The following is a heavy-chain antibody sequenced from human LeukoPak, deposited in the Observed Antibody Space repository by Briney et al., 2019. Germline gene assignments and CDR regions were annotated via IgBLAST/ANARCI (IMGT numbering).Heavy chain of an antibody. CDR1: GFIFSSYA. Sequence: GGSLRLSCTASGFIFSSYAMHWVRQAPGKGLEWVAVISDDGYNKYYADSEKGRFTISRDNSKNTLYLQMNSLRAEDTAVYYCARGRHGDFRGDYCYWGQGTLVTVSS. D-gene: IGHD4-17*01. CDR3: ARGRHGDFRGDYCY. V-gene: IGHV3-30-3*01. CDR2: ISDDGYNK. J-gene: IGHJ4*02.